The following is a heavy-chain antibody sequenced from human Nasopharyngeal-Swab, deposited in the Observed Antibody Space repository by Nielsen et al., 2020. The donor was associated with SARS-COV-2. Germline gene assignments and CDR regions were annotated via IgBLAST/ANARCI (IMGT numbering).Heavy chain of an antibody. J-gene: IGHJ3*02. CDR3: ARDARWELLGAFDI. CDR1: GYSISSGYY. CDR2: IYHSGST. Sequence: SETLSLTCTVSGYSISSGYYWGWIRQPPGKGLEWIGSIYHSGSTYYNPSLKSRVTISVDTSKNQFPLKLSSVTAADTAVYYCARDARWELLGAFDIWGQGTMVTVSS. D-gene: IGHD1-26*01. V-gene: IGHV4-38-2*02.